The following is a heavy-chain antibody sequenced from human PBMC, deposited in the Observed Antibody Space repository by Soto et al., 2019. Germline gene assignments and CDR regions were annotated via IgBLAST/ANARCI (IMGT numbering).Heavy chain of an antibody. CDR1: GGTFSSYA. D-gene: IGHD3-3*01. Sequence: QVQLVQSGAEVKKPGSSVKVSCKASGGTFSSYAISWVRQAPGQGLEWMGGIIPIFGTANYAQKFQGRVPITADESTSTAYMELSSLRSEDTAVYYCARFGSLRFLEWLPEDYGMDVWGQGTTVTVSS. J-gene: IGHJ6*02. CDR2: IIPIFGTA. V-gene: IGHV1-69*01. CDR3: ARFGSLRFLEWLPEDYGMDV.